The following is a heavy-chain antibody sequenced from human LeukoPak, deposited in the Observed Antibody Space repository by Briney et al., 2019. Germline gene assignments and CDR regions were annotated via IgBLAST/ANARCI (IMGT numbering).Heavy chain of an antibody. CDR1: GFTFSSYG. V-gene: IGHV3-30*18. CDR3: AKDPSTYYDFWRGYQYYLDY. CDR2: ILYDGSNK. Sequence: GGSLSLSCAASGFTFSSYGMHWVRQAPGKGLEWVAVILYDGSNKYYADSVKGRFTISRDNSKNTLYLQMNSLRAEATAVYYCAKDPSTYYDFWRGYQYYLDYWGQGTLVTVSS. J-gene: IGHJ4*02. D-gene: IGHD3-3*01.